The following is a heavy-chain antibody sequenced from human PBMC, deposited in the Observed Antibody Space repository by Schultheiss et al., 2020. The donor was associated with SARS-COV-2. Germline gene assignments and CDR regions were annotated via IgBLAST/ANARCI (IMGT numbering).Heavy chain of an antibody. V-gene: IGHV3-7*03. CDR1: GVTFSNYW. CDR2: INHDGSEK. CDR3: ATGAAGTYYYYYMDV. D-gene: IGHD6-13*01. J-gene: IGHJ6*03. Sequence: GGSLRLSCAGSGVTFSNYWMSWVRQAPGKGLEWVANINHDGSEKYYVGSVKGRFTISRDSAKNSLYLQMNSLRAEDTAVYYCATGAAGTYYYYYMDVWGKGTTVTVSS.